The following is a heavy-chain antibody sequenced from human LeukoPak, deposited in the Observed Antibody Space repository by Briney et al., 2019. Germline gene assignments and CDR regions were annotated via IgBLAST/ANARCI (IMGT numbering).Heavy chain of an antibody. D-gene: IGHD2-2*01. CDR3: AKDLRPAAMYYFDY. J-gene: IGHJ4*02. Sequence: SVKVSCKASGGTFSSYAISWVRQAPGQGLEWMGGIIPIFGTANYAQKFQGRVTITADESTSTAYMELSSLRAEDTALYYCAKDLRPAAMYYFDYWGQGTLVTVSS. V-gene: IGHV1-69*01. CDR1: GGTFSSYA. CDR2: IIPIFGTA.